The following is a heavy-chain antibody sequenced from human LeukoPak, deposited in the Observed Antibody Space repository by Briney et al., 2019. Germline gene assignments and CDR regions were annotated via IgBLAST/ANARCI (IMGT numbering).Heavy chain of an antibody. CDR3: AREVIGDAFDI. V-gene: IGHV4-39*02. CDR2: IYYSGST. Sequence: SETLSLTCTVSGGSISSSSYYWGWIRQPPGKGLEWIGSIYYSGSTYYDPSLKSRVTISVDTSKNQFSLKLSSVTAADTAVYYCAREVIGDAFDIWGQGTMVTVSS. J-gene: IGHJ3*02. CDR1: GGSISSSSYY.